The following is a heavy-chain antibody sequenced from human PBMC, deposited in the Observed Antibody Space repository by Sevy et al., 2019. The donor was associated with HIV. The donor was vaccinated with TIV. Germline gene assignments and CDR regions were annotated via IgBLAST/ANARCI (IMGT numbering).Heavy chain of an antibody. CDR3: ARDLRYFDWLPYYYYGMDV. CDR2: ISAYNGNT. CDR1: GYTFTSYG. D-gene: IGHD3-9*01. V-gene: IGHV1-18*01. J-gene: IGHJ6*02. Sequence: ASVKVSCKASGYTFTSYGISWVRQAPGQGLEWMGWISAYNGNTNHAQKLQGRDTMTTDTSTSTAYMELGSLRSDDTALYYCARDLRYFDWLPYYYYGMDVWGQGTTVTVSS.